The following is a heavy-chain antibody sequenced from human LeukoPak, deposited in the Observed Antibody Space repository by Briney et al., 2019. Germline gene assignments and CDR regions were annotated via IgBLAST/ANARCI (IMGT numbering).Heavy chain of an antibody. CDR3: AREPPEWLAFDI. D-gene: IGHD3-3*01. J-gene: IGHJ3*02. CDR1: GYTFTDYL. Sequence: EASVKVSCKASGYTFTDYLINWVRQAPGQGLEWVGSISTKNGYTKLAQKFQGRVAMTKDTSANTIYMDLKSLTFDDTAVYYCAREPPEWLAFDIWGQGTMVTVSS. CDR2: ISTKNGYT. V-gene: IGHV1-18*01.